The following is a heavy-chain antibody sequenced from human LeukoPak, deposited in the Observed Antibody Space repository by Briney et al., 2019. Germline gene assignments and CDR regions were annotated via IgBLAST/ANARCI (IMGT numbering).Heavy chain of an antibody. CDR1: GASISRYY. Sequence: PSETLSLTCSASGASISRYYWSWIRQPPGKGLEWIAYIYYTGSTNYNPSLKSRVTISIDTSKNQFSLKLSSVTAADTAVYYCARHSAGSSADYWGQGTLVTVSS. CDR2: IYYTGST. V-gene: IGHV4-59*08. CDR3: ARHSAGSSADY. J-gene: IGHJ4*02. D-gene: IGHD6-13*01.